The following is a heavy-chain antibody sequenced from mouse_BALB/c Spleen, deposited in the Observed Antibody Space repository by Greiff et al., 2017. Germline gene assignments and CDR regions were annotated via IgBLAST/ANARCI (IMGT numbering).Heavy chain of an antibody. D-gene: IGHD1-1*01. Sequence: VQLQQSGAELVKPGASVKLSCTASGFNIKDTYMHWVKQRPEQGLEWIGRIDPANGNTKYDPKFQGKATITADTSSNTAYLQLSSLTSEDTAVYYCARSHYYYGSSLDYWGQGTTLTVSS. CDR1: GFNIKDTY. J-gene: IGHJ2*01. CDR3: ARSHYYYGSSLDY. V-gene: IGHV14-3*02. CDR2: IDPANGNT.